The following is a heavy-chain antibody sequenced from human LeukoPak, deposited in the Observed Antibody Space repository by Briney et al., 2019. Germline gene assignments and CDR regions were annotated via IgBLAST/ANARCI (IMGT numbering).Heavy chain of an antibody. CDR3: AREGGSYYSSYYYGMDV. Sequence: SETLSLTCTVSGGSISSYYWSWIRQPPGKGLEWIGYIYYSGSTNYNPSLKSRATISVDTSKNQFSLKLSSVTAADTAVYYCAREGGSYYSSYYYGMDVWGQGTTVTVSS. J-gene: IGHJ6*02. V-gene: IGHV4-59*01. CDR1: GGSISSYY. CDR2: IYYSGST. D-gene: IGHD1-26*01.